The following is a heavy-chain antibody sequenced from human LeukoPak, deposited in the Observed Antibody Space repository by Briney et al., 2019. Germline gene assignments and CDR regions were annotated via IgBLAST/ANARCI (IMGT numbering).Heavy chain of an antibody. CDR2: IYYSGST. J-gene: IGHJ6*03. CDR1: GGSISSSSYY. D-gene: IGHD3-22*01. Sequence: SETLSLTCTVSGGSISSSSYYWGWIRQPPGKGLEWIGSIYYSGSTYYNPSLKSRVTISVDTSKNQFSLKLSSVTAADTAVYYCARTGYYYDSSGYYYPDYYYYYMDVWGKGTTVTVSS. V-gene: IGHV4-39*07. CDR3: ARTGYYYDSSGYYYPDYYYYYMDV.